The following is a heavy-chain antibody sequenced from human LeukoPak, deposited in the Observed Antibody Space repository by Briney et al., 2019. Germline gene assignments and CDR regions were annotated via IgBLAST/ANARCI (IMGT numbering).Heavy chain of an antibody. CDR2: ISASGGDT. Sequence: GGSLRLSCAASGFSFSTYTFSWVRQAPGKGLEWVSGISASGGDTFYADSVKGRFTISRDNSKNTLSLQMNSLRVEDTAIYYCAKDVRRCNGACTWGQGTLVTVSS. CDR3: AKDVRRCNGACT. V-gene: IGHV3-23*01. D-gene: IGHD2-8*01. CDR1: GFSFSTYT. J-gene: IGHJ5*02.